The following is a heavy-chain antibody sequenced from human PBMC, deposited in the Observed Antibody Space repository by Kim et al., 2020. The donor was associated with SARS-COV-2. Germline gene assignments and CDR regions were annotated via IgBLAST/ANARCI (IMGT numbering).Heavy chain of an antibody. CDR2: ISWNSGSI. J-gene: IGHJ1*01. Sequence: GGSLRLSCAASGFTFDDYAMHWVRQAPGKGLEWVSSISWNSGSIGYADSVKGRFTISRDNAKHSLYLQMNSLRAEDTGLYYCAKDKLSYSSSWVQHWGQGTLVTVSS. CDR3: AKDKLSYSSSWVQH. V-gene: IGHV3-9*01. D-gene: IGHD6-13*01. CDR1: GFTFDDYA.